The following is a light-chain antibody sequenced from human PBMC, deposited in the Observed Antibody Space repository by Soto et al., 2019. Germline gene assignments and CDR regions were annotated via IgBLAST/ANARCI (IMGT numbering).Light chain of an antibody. CDR3: QQCNNWPLT. V-gene: IGKV3-15*01. J-gene: IGKJ4*01. CDR2: GSY. Sequence: VLWPSPATLSVSPGDRVTLSCAASHGVDINTAWQQQNPGPAPRLLIYGSYTRATSIPARCSGSGSGTEFTLTISSLRSEDLAVYCCQQCNNWPLTFGGGTKVDI. CDR1: HGVDIN.